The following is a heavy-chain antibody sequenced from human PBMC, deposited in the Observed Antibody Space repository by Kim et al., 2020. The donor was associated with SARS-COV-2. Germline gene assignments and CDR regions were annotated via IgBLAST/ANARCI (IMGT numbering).Heavy chain of an antibody. Sequence: SETLSLTCTVSGGSISSGSYYWSWIRQPAGKGLEWIGRIYTSGSTNYNPSLKSRVTISVDTSKNQFSLKLSSVTAADTAVYYCARIGSWYFSSGETFDYWGQGTLVTVSS. J-gene: IGHJ4*02. CDR2: IYTSGST. CDR3: ARIGSWYFSSGETFDY. CDR1: GGSISSGSYY. D-gene: IGHD6-13*01. V-gene: IGHV4-61*02.